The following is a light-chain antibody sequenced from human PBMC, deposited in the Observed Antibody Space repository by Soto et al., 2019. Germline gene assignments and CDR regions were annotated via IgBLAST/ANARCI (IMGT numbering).Light chain of an antibody. CDR2: LDRSGSY. V-gene: IGLV4-60*02. CDR1: SGHNTYI. J-gene: IGLJ3*02. CDR3: EPWYSNTHKV. Sequence: QPVLTQSSSASASLGSSVKLTCILSSGHNTYIIAWHQQQPGKAPRFLMTLDRSGSYNRGSGVPDRFSGSSSVADRYLTNSTLHFEDEGDYYCEPWYSNTHKVFGAGTKLTLL.